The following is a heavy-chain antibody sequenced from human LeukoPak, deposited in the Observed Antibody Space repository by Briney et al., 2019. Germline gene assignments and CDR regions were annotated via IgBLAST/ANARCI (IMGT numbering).Heavy chain of an antibody. J-gene: IGHJ4*02. D-gene: IGHD3-22*01. CDR2: ISGSGGST. CDR3: AKIYDSSGPRGGRGYFDY. CDR1: GFTFSSYA. Sequence: PGGSLRLSCAASGFTFSSYAMSWVRQAPGKGLEWVSSISGSGGSTYYADSVKGRFTISRDNSKNTLYLQMNSLRAEDTAVYYCAKIYDSSGPRGGRGYFDYWGQGTLVTVSS. V-gene: IGHV3-23*01.